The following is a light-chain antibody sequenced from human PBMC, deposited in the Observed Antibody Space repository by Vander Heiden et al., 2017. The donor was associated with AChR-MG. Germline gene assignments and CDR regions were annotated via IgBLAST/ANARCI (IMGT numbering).Light chain of an antibody. CDR2: DVT. CDR3: SSYTNSSTLV. V-gene: IGLV2-14*03. J-gene: IGLJ3*02. Sequence: QSALTQPSSASGPPGQSTTTSCTGTSGDIGTYNYVSWYQQHPGKAPKLMIYDVTKRPSGVSNRFSGSKSGNTASLTISGLQPEDEATYFCSSYTNSSTLVFGGGTKLTLL. CDR1: SGDIGTYNY.